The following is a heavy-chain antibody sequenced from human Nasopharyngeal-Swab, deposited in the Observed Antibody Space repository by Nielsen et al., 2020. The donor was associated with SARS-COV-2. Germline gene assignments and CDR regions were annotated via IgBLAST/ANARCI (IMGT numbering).Heavy chain of an antibody. Sequence: SVKVSCKASGGTFSSYAISWVRQAPGQGLEWMGGIIPIFGTANYAQKFQGRVTITADESTSTAYMELSSLRSEDTAVYYCARDELGLSVRRPGREIAARIMDVWGQGTAVTVSS. CDR3: ARDELGLSVRRPGREIAARIMDV. CDR1: GGTFSSYA. D-gene: IGHD6-6*01. CDR2: IIPIFGTA. J-gene: IGHJ6*02. V-gene: IGHV1-69*13.